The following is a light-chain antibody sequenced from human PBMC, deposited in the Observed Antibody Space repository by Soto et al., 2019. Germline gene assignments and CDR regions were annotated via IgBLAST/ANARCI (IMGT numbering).Light chain of an antibody. J-gene: IGLJ1*01. V-gene: IGLV1-47*01. CDR1: SSNIGSNY. CDR2: RNN. CDR3: AAWDDSLSGGV. Sequence: QSVLTQPPSASGTPGQRVTISCSGSSSNIGSNYVYWYQQLPGTAPKLLIYRNNRRPSGVPDRFSGSKSGTSASLAISGLRSEDEADYYCAAWDDSLSGGVFGSGTQLTVL.